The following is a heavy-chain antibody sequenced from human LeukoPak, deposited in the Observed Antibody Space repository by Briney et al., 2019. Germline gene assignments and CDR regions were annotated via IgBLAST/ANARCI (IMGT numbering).Heavy chain of an antibody. Sequence: GGSLRLSCAASGFTFSDYYMSWIRQAPGKGLEWVSYISSSGSTIYYADSVKGRFTISRDNAKNSLYLQMNSLRAEDTAVYYCARHYDLWSGSLGQYYFDCWGQGTLVTVSS. J-gene: IGHJ4*02. CDR3: ARHYDLWSGSLGQYYFDC. CDR2: ISSSGSTI. CDR1: GFTFSDYY. D-gene: IGHD3-3*01. V-gene: IGHV3-11*01.